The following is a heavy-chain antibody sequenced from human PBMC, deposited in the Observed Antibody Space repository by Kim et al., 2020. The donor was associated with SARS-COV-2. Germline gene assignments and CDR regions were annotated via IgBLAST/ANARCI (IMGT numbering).Heavy chain of an antibody. V-gene: IGHV3-53*05. CDR3: ARLTNYYFDL. J-gene: IGHJ4*02. D-gene: IGHD4-4*01. Sequence: GSTYSGDSVRGRFTISSDSSENTLSLQMNSLRPDDTAVYYCARLTNYYFDLWGQGTLVTVSS. CDR2: GST.